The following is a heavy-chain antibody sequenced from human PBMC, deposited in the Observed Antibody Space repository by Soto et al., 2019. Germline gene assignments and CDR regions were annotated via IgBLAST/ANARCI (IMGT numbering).Heavy chain of an antibody. Sequence: GESLKISCKGSGYSFTSYWISWVRQMPGKGPEWMGRIDPSDSYTNYSPSSQGHVTISADKSISTAYLQWSSLKASDTAMYYCAREYCSGGSCYSDAFDIWGQGTMVTVSS. CDR2: IDPSDSYT. D-gene: IGHD2-15*01. J-gene: IGHJ3*02. CDR1: GYSFTSYW. V-gene: IGHV5-10-1*01. CDR3: AREYCSGGSCYSDAFDI.